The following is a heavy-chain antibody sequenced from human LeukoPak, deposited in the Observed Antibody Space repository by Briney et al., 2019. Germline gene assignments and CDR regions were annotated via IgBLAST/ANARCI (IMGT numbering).Heavy chain of an antibody. J-gene: IGHJ4*02. CDR3: ARAHCSGGSCSFDY. Sequence: SETLSLTCAVYGGSFSGYYWSWIRQPPGKGLEWIGEINHSGSTNYNPSLKSRVTISVDTSKNQFSLKLSSVTAADTAVYYCARAHCSGGSCSFDYWGQGTLVTVSS. CDR2: INHSGST. V-gene: IGHV4-34*01. D-gene: IGHD2-15*01. CDR1: GGSFSGYY.